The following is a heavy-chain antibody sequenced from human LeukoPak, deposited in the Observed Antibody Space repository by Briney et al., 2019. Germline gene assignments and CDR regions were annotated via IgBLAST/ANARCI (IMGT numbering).Heavy chain of an antibody. CDR3: ARDAHYDFWSGYYSTWPLGY. Sequence: GGSLRLSCAASGFTFSSYSINWVRQAPGKGLEWVSSISSSISYIYYADSVKGRFTISRDNAKTSLYLQMNSLRAEDTAVYYCARDAHYDFWSGYYSTWPLGYWGQGTLVTVSS. D-gene: IGHD3-3*01. CDR2: ISSSISYI. CDR1: GFTFSSYS. V-gene: IGHV3-21*01. J-gene: IGHJ4*02.